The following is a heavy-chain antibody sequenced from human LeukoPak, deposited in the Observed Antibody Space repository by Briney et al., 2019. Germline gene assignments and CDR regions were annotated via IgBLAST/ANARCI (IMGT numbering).Heavy chain of an antibody. Sequence: ASVKVSCKASGYTFTGYYMHWVRQAPGQGLEWMGWISAYNGNTNYAQKLQGRVTMTTDTSTSTAYMELRSLRSDYTAVYYCARVDYDFWSGYQARGWFDPWGQGTLVTVSS. J-gene: IGHJ5*02. CDR1: GYTFTGYY. V-gene: IGHV1-18*04. D-gene: IGHD3-3*01. CDR2: ISAYNGNT. CDR3: ARVDYDFWSGYQARGWFDP.